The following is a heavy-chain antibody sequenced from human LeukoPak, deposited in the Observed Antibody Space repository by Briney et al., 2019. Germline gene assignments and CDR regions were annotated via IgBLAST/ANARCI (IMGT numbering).Heavy chain of an antibody. V-gene: IGHV4-4*07. CDR1: GGSISSYY. CDR2: IYTSGST. Sequence: SETLSLTCTVSGGSISSYYWSWIRQPAGEGLEWIGRIYTSGSTNYNPSLKSRVTMSVDTSKNQFSLKLSPVTAADTAVYYCARAGYDFWSGYYENYYYYMDVWGKGTTVTVSS. CDR3: ARAGYDFWSGYYENYYYYMDV. D-gene: IGHD3-3*01. J-gene: IGHJ6*03.